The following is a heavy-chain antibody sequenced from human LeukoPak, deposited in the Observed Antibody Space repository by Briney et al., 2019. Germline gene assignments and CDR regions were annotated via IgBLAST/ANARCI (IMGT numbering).Heavy chain of an antibody. V-gene: IGHV3-23*01. J-gene: IGHJ3*02. CDR3: AKDKLGTPHAFDI. CDR1: GFTFSSYA. D-gene: IGHD7-27*01. CDR2: ISGSGGST. Sequence: GGSLRLSCAASGFTFSSYAMSWVRQAPGKGLEWVSAISGSGGSTYYADSVKGRFTISRDNSKNTLYLQMSSLRAEDTAVYYCAKDKLGTPHAFDIWGQGTMVTVSS.